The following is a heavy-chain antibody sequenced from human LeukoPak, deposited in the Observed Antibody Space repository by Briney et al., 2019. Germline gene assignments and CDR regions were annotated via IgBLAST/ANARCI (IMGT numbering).Heavy chain of an antibody. CDR2: IHPRDSDT. CDR3: AKYNDDSKGSFAI. V-gene: IGHV5-51*01. D-gene: IGHD3-22*01. J-gene: IGHJ3*02. CDR1: GYSFTSYW. Sequence: GESLEISCKASGYSFTSYWIGWVRQMPGKGLEWMEIIHPRDSDTRYSPSFQGQVTISADKSISTAYLQWSSLKASDTAMYYCAKYNDDSKGSFAIWGQGTMVTVSS.